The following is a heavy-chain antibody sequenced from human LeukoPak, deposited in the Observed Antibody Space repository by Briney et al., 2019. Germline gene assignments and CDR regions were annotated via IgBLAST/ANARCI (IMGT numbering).Heavy chain of an antibody. D-gene: IGHD3-10*01. Sequence: PSQTLSLTCTVSGGSISSDSCSWSWIRQPAGKELEFIGRLFTSGNTNYNPSLKSRVTISLDTSKNQFSLMLRSVTAADTAVYYCAGSVARGVIDYWGQGTLVTVSS. J-gene: IGHJ4*02. CDR1: GGSISSDSCS. V-gene: IGHV4-61*02. CDR2: LFTSGNT. CDR3: AGSVARGVIDY.